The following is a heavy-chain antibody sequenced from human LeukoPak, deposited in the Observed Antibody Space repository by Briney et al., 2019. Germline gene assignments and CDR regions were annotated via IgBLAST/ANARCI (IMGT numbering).Heavy chain of an antibody. D-gene: IGHD3-22*01. CDR3: AKSVVYYYDSTGYYTEPYYFDY. Sequence: GGSLRPSCLASGISFSNYAMTWVRQAPGKGLEWVSAISGSGGSTYYADSVEGRFTISRDNSKNTLYLQMDSLRAEDTAVYYCAKSVVYYYDSTGYYTEPYYFDYWGQGTLVTVSS. V-gene: IGHV3-23*01. CDR2: ISGSGGST. J-gene: IGHJ4*02. CDR1: GISFSNYA.